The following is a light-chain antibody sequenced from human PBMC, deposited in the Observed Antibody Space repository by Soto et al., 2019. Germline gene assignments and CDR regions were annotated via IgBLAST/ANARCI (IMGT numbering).Light chain of an antibody. J-gene: IGLJ3*02. Sequence: QSALTQPPSVSGSPGQSVTISCTGTSSDVGSYNRVSWYQQPPGTAPKLMIYEVSNRPSGVPDRFSGSKSGNTASLTISGIQAEDEADYYCSSYTSSTLWVFGGGTKLTVL. V-gene: IGLV2-18*02. CDR3: SSYTSSTLWV. CDR1: SSDVGSYNR. CDR2: EVS.